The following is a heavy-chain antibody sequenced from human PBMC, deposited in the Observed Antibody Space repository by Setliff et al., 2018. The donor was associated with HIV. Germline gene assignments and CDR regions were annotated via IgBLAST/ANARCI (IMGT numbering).Heavy chain of an antibody. Sequence: ASVKVSCKASGYTLTSYYIHWVRQAPGQGLEWMGIINPSGARTSYAQKFQGRVTLTRDTSTSTVYMELSSLRSEDTAIYYCPAWVLQSGGLTGSYPGGFDYWGQGSLVTVSS. D-gene: IGHD1-26*01. CDR2: INPSGART. CDR1: GYTLTSYY. J-gene: IGHJ4*02. V-gene: IGHV1-46*01. CDR3: PAWVLQSGGLTGSYPGGFDY.